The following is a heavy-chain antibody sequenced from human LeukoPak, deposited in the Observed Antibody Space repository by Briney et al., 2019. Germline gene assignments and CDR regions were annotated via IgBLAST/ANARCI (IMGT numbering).Heavy chain of an antibody. Sequence: GSLRLSCAASGFTVSSYEMNWVRQAPGKGLECVSYISSSGSTIYYADSVKGRFTISGDNAKNSLYLQMNSLRAEDTAVYYCARADFLLTGYYFDYWGQGTLVTVSS. V-gene: IGHV3-48*03. D-gene: IGHD3-9*01. CDR2: ISSSGSTI. CDR1: GFTVSSYE. J-gene: IGHJ4*02. CDR3: ARADFLLTGYYFDY.